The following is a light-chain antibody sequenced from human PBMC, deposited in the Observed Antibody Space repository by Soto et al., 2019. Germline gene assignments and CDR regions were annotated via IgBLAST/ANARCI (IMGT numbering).Light chain of an antibody. V-gene: IGKV1-5*01. CDR3: QQYYRYPWT. J-gene: IGKJ1*01. Sequence: DIQMTHSPRTLSASERNRITITWRASQRISSWLAWYQQKPGKDPKLLIYDASSLESGVPSKFSGSGSWTYFTITISDMQPDDCATDYCQQYYRYPWTFGQGTKVDIK. CDR1: QRISSW. CDR2: DAS.